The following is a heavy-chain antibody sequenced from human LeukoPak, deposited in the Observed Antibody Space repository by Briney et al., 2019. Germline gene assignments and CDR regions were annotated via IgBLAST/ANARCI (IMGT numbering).Heavy chain of an antibody. Sequence: ASVKVSCKASGYTFTGYYMHWVRQAPGQGLEWMGWINPNSGGTNYAQKFQGRVTMTRDTSISTAYMELSRLRSDDTAVYYCARDSSAPYGRSGGTLWGQGTLVTVSS. V-gene: IGHV1-2*02. D-gene: IGHD3-22*01. CDR1: GYTFTGYY. J-gene: IGHJ4*02. CDR2: INPNSGGT. CDR3: ARDSSAPYGRSGGTL.